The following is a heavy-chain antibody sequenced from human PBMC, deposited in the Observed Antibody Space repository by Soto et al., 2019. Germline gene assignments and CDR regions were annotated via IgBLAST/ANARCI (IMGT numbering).Heavy chain of an antibody. J-gene: IGHJ4*02. V-gene: IGHV4-39*01. CDR2: IYYSGST. Sequence: QLQLQESGPGLVKPSETLSLTCTVSGGSISSSSYYWGWIRQPPGKGLEWIGSIYYSGSTYYNPSLKSRVTIPVHPSTNPFALKLSSLTAADTAVYYCSSVYDFWSGYPPYYFDYWGPGTLVTVSS. CDR3: SSVYDFWSGYPPYYFDY. D-gene: IGHD3-3*01. CDR1: GGSISSSSYY.